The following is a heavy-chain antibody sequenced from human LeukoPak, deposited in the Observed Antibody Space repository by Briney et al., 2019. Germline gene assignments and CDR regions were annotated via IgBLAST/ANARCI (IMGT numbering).Heavy chain of an antibody. D-gene: IGHD3-3*01. J-gene: IGHJ6*03. V-gene: IGHV1-8*03. Sequence: GASVKVSCKASRGTLSSYTINWVRQATGQGLEWMGWMNPNSGNTGYAQKFQGRVTITRNTSISTAYMELSSLRSEDTAVYYCARETGRYDFWKARRYYYYYYMDVWGKGTTVTVSS. CDR3: ARETGRYDFWKARRYYYYYYMDV. CDR1: RGTLSSYT. CDR2: MNPNSGNT.